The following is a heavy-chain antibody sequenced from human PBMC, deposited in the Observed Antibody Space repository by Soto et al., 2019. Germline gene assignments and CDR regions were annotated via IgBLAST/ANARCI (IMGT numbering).Heavy chain of an antibody. Sequence: EVQLVESGGGLVKPGGSLRLSCAASGFTFSNAWMSWVRQAPGKGLEWVGRIKSKTDGGTTDYAAPVKGRFTISRDDSKNTLYLQMNSLKTEDTAVYYCTTGTSSGWFDSYYFDYWGQGTLVTVSS. CDR3: TTGTSSGWFDSYYFDY. CDR2: IKSKTDGGTT. D-gene: IGHD6-19*01. J-gene: IGHJ4*02. V-gene: IGHV3-15*01. CDR1: GFTFSNAW.